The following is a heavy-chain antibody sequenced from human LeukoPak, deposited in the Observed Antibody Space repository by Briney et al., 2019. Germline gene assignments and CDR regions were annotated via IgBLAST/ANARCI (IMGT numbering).Heavy chain of an antibody. CDR1: GGSISSGSYY. CDR3: ARDDYYDSSGCDDAFDI. V-gene: IGHV4-61*02. J-gene: IGHJ3*02. CDR2: IYTSGST. Sequence: PSQTLSLTCTVSGGSISSGSYYWSWIRQPAGKGLEWIGRIYTSGSTNYNPSLKSRVTMSVDTSKNQFSLKLSSVTAADTAVYYCARDDYYDSSGCDDAFDIWGQGTMVTVSS. D-gene: IGHD3-22*01.